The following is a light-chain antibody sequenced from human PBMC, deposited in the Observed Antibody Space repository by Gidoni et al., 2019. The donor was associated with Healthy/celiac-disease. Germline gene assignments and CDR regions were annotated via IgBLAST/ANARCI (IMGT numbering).Light chain of an antibody. Sequence: GDRVTITCRASQSISSWLAWYQQKPGKAPKLLIYDASSLESGAPSRFSGSGSGTEFTHTISSLQPDDFANYYRQQYNSYSTFGQGTKVEIK. V-gene: IGKV1-5*01. CDR2: DAS. CDR3: QQYNSYST. CDR1: QSISSW. J-gene: IGKJ1*01.